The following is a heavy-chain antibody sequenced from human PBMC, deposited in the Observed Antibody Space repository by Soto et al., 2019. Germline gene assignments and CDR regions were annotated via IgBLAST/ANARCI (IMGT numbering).Heavy chain of an antibody. CDR1: GDSVSSNSAA. CDR2: TYYRSKWYN. J-gene: IGHJ4*02. D-gene: IGHD3-10*01. Sequence: QVQLQQSGPGLVKPSQTLSLTCAISGDSVSSNSAAWNWIRQSPSRGLEWLGRTYYRSKWYNDYAAAVKSRITINPDTYKNQSSLQLNSVTPEDTAVYYCARESPTSWLGELKYSEDPDYWGQGTLVTVSS. V-gene: IGHV6-1*01. CDR3: ARESPTSWLGELKYSEDPDY.